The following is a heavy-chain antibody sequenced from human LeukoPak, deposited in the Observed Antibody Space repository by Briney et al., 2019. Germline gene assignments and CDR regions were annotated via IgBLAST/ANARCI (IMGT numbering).Heavy chain of an antibody. CDR2: VYHTGIT. V-gene: IGHV4-39*01. J-gene: IGHJ4*02. CDR1: GDSITSNNFY. Sequence: SETLSPTCSVSGDSITSNNFYWGWFRQPPGKGLEWIGTVYHTGITHYNPSLSSRISMSVDTAKNHFSLRLNSVTANDTAVYYCARHGILTDHSVRYWGQGTLVTVSS. CDR3: ARHGILTDHSVRY. D-gene: IGHD3-9*01.